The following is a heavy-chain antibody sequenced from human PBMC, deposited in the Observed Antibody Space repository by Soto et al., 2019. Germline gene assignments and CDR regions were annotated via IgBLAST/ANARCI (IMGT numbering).Heavy chain of an antibody. J-gene: IGHJ4*02. Sequence: PGGSLRLSCAASGFTFSSYSMNWVRQAPGKGLEWVSSISSSSSYIYYADSVKGRFTISRDNAKNSLYLQMNSLRAEDTAVYYCARDPLLNYYFGYWCQGTLVTVSS. V-gene: IGHV3-21*01. CDR3: ARDPLLNYYFGY. CDR2: ISSSSSYI. CDR1: GFTFSSYS. D-gene: IGHD2-15*01.